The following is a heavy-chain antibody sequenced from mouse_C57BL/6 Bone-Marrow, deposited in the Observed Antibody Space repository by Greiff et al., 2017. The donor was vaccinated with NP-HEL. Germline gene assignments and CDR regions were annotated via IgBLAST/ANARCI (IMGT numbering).Heavy chain of an antibody. CDR3: ARWRMRWWYFDY. CDR1: GYTFTSYW. Sequence: QVQLQQPGAELVMPGASVKLSCKASGYTFTSYWMHWVKQRPGQGLEWIGEIDPSDSYTNYNQKFKGKSTLTVDKSSSTAYMQLSSLTSEDSAVYYCARWRMRWWYFDYWGQGTTLTVSS. J-gene: IGHJ2*01. D-gene: IGHD1-1*02. V-gene: IGHV1-69*01. CDR2: IDPSDSYT.